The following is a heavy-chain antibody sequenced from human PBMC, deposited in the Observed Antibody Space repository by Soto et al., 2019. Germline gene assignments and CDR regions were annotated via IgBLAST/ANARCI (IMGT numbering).Heavy chain of an antibody. D-gene: IGHD2-15*01. V-gene: IGHV4-4*02. Sequence: QVQLQESGPGLVKPSGTLSLTCAVSSGSISSSNWWSWVRQPPGKGLEWIGEIYHSGSTNYNPSLKSRVTISVDKSNDQCSLKLSSVTAADTAVYYCARVVCSGGSCSYAFDIWGQGTMVTVSS. J-gene: IGHJ3*02. CDR2: IYHSGST. CDR3: ARVVCSGGSCSYAFDI. CDR1: SGSISSSNW.